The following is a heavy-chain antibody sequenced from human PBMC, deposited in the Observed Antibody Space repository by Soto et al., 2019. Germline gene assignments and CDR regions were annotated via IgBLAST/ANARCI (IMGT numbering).Heavy chain of an antibody. Sequence: ASVKVSCKVSGGTFSSYAISWVRQAPGQGLEWMGGIIPIFGTANYAQKFQGRVTITADESTSTAYMELSSLRSEDTAVYYCARDRGYSSSYYYYGMDVWGQGTTVTVSS. V-gene: IGHV1-69*13. CDR3: ARDRGYSSSYYYYGMDV. J-gene: IGHJ6*02. D-gene: IGHD6-6*01. CDR1: GGTFSSYA. CDR2: IIPIFGTA.